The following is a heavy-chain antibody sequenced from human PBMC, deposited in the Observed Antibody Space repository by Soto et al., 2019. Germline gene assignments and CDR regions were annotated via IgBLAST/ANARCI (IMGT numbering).Heavy chain of an antibody. V-gene: IGHV3-23*01. D-gene: IGHD6-19*01. J-gene: IGHJ4*02. CDR1: GFTFRDYA. CDR3: GKERRGSGWSVCNY. Sequence: VQLLESGGGLVQPGGSLRLSCAASGFTFRDYAMNWVRQAPGKGLEWVSDISGSGDSARYADSVRGRFTISRDNSRNTLYLQMNIRRVDDTAVYYCGKERRGSGWSVCNYWGQGTLVTVSS. CDR2: ISGSGDSA.